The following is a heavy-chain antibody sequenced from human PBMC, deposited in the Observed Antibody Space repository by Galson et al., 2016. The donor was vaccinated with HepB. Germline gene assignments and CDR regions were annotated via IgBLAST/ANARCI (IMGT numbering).Heavy chain of an antibody. CDR1: GGSISSPTW. CDR3: ARDHHNSDYDFWSGYPDAFDI. CDR2: IYHSGDT. Sequence: ETLSLTCAVSGGSISSPTWWSWVRQSPGKGLEWIGEIYHSGDTNINPSLKSRVTISLDKSNNQFSLRLNSVTAADTAVYFCARDHHNSDYDFWSGYPDAFDIWGQGTMVTVSS. D-gene: IGHD3-3*01. V-gene: IGHV4-4*01. J-gene: IGHJ3*02.